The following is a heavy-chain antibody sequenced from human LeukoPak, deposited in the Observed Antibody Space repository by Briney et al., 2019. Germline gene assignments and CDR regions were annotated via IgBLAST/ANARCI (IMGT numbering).Heavy chain of an antibody. CDR1: GGSISSYY. D-gene: IGHD2-2*01. Sequence: SETLSLTCTVSGGSISSYYWSWIRQPPGKGLERIGYIYYSGSTNYNPSLKSRVTISVDTSKNQFSLKLSTVTAADTAVYYCARGGSSTSLDAFDIWGQGTMVTVSS. CDR3: ARGGSSTSLDAFDI. CDR2: IYYSGST. J-gene: IGHJ3*02. V-gene: IGHV4-59*01.